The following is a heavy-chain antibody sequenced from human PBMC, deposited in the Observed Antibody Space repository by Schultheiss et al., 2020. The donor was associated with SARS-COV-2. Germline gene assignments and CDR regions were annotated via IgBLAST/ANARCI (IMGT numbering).Heavy chain of an antibody. Sequence: GSLRLSCAASGFTFSSYGMHWVRQAPGKGLEWVAVISYDGSNKYYADSVKGRFTISRDNSKNTLYLQMNSLRAEDTAVYYCASLALAAAGTYAFDIWGQGTMVTVSS. V-gene: IGHV3-30*03. CDR3: ASLALAAAGTYAFDI. CDR2: ISYDGSNK. D-gene: IGHD6-13*01. J-gene: IGHJ3*02. CDR1: GFTFSSYG.